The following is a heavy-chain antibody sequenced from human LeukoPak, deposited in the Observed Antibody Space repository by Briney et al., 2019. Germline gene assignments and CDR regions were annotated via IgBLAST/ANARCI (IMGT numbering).Heavy chain of an antibody. D-gene: IGHD6-13*01. Sequence: GGSLRLSCAASGFTVSSSYMSWVRQTPGEGLEWVSVIYSDDSVKGRFTISRDISENALFLQMNSLRVEDTAVYYCPKVGAGYSSSPWGQGTLVTVSS. CDR3: PKVGAGYSSSP. V-gene: IGHV3-53*01. J-gene: IGHJ5*02. CDR2: IYSD. CDR1: GFTVSSSY.